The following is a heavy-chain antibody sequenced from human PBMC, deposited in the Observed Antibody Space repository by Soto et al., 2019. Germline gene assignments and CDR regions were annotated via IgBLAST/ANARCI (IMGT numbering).Heavy chain of an antibody. D-gene: IGHD3-3*02. J-gene: IGHJ4*02. V-gene: IGHV3-23*01. CDR1: GFTFSNYA. Sequence: EVQLLESGGGLVQPGGSLRLSCAASGFTFSNYAVTWVRRAPGKGLEWVSTISGSGGSTYYADSVKGRFTISRDNSKKPLFLQMIWLSADDMGVYHWAKEQSSICYEMEIWVLGTMVTVSS. CDR2: ISGSGGST. CDR3: AKEQSSICYEMEI.